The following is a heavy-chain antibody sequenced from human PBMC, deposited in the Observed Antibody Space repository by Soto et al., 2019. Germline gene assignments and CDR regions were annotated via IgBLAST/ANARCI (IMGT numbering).Heavy chain of an antibody. J-gene: IGHJ4*02. CDR1: CGSISSYY. D-gene: IGHD1-26*01. V-gene: IGHV4-59*01. CDR2: IYYSGST. CDR3: ATSIVGATGGFDY. Sequence: PSETLSLTCTVSCGSISSYYWSWIRQPPGKGLEWIGYIYYSGSTNYNPSLKSRVTISVDTSKNQFSLKLSSVTAADTAVYYCATSIVGATGGFDYWGQGTQVTVSS.